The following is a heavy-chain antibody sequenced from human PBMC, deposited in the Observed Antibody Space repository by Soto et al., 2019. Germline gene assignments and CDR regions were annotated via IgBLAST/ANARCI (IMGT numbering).Heavy chain of an antibody. J-gene: IGHJ4*02. V-gene: IGHV3-21*01. CDR3: VREDGKVGTNSAFDY. Sequence: GGSLRLSCASSGFTFSTYTMNWGRQAPGKGVEWVSSINGRGNYIYYAESVKGGFTISRDNAKNSLYLQMDRLRAEDTALYYCVREDGKVGTNSAFDYWGLGALVTVSS. D-gene: IGHD1-26*01. CDR2: INGRGNYI. CDR1: GFTFSTYT.